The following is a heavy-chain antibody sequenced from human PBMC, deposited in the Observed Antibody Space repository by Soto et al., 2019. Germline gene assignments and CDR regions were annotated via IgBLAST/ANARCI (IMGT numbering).Heavy chain of an antibody. CDR3: ARADPRSLGVGAFDI. D-gene: IGHD3-16*01. CDR2: INAGNGNT. CDR1: GYTFTSYA. V-gene: IGHV1-3*01. Sequence: ASVKVSCKASGYTFTSYAMHWVRQAPGQRLEWMGWINAGNGNTKYSQKFQGRVTITRDTSASTAYMELSSLRSEDTAVYYCARADPRSLGVGAFDIWGQGTMVTVSS. J-gene: IGHJ3*02.